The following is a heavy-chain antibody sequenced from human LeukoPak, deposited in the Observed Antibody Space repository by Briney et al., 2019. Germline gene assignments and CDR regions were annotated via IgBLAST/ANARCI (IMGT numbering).Heavy chain of an antibody. J-gene: IGHJ6*02. CDR3: ARGGIAAAGYGMDV. V-gene: IGHV1-8*01. CDR2: MNPNSGNT. CDR1: GYTFTSYD. Sequence: ASVKVSCKASGYTFTSYDINWVRQATGQGLEWMGWMNPNSGNTGYAQKFQGGVTMTRNTSISTAYMELSSLRSEDTAVYYCARGGIAAAGYGMDVWGQGTTVTVSS. D-gene: IGHD6-13*01.